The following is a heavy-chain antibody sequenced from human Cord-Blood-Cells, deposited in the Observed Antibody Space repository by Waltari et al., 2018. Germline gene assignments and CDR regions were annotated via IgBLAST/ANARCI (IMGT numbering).Heavy chain of an antibody. CDR2: INHSGST. Sequence: QVQLQQWGAGLLKPSETLSLTCAVYGGSFSGYYWIWIRQPPGKELEWIGEINHSGSTNYHPALKGRVTISVDTSKNQFSLKLSSVTAADTAVYYCARGGSGYYYGSGSYYGYWGQGTLVTVSS. CDR1: GGSFSGYY. V-gene: IGHV4-34*01. D-gene: IGHD3-10*01. J-gene: IGHJ4*02. CDR3: ARGGSGYYYGSGSYYGY.